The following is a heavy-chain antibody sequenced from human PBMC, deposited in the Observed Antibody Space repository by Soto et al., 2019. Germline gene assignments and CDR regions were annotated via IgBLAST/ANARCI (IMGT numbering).Heavy chain of an antibody. V-gene: IGHV4-31*03. CDR1: GGSISSGGYY. CDR3: ARDPRVGYSSSWYSPGYYYGMDV. CDR2: IYYSGST. J-gene: IGHJ6*02. Sequence: SETLSLTCTVSGGSISSGGYYWSWIRQHPGKGLEWIGYIYYSGSTYYNPSLKSRVTISVDTSKNQFSLKLSSVTAADTAVYYCARDPRVGYSSSWYSPGYYYGMDVWGQGTTVTVSS. D-gene: IGHD6-13*01.